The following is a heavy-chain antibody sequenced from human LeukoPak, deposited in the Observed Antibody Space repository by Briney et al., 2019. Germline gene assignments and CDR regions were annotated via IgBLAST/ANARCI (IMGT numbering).Heavy chain of an antibody. V-gene: IGHV4-39*01. CDR2: VYYSGSA. D-gene: IGHD3/OR15-3a*01. CDR1: GVSISNSTYY. CDR3: ARRIFGLYYFDY. J-gene: IGHJ4*02. Sequence: SETLSLTCTVSGVSISNSTYYWGWIRQPPGKGLEWVGTVYYSGSAYYNPSLKSRVTISVDTSKNQFSLKLRSVTAADTAVYYCARRIFGLYYFDYWGQGSLVTVSS.